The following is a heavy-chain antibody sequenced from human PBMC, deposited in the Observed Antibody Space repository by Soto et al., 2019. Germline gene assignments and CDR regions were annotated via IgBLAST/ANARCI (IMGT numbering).Heavy chain of an antibody. CDR3: TRERPYMVRGVTRLWYYYGMDV. D-gene: IGHD3-10*01. V-gene: IGHV3-49*03. Sequence: SLRLSCTASGFTFGDYAMSWFRQAPGKGLEWVGFIRSKAYGGTTEYAASVKGRFTISRDDSKSIAYLQMNSLKTEDTAVYYCTRERPYMVRGVTRLWYYYGMDVWGQGTTVTVSS. J-gene: IGHJ6*02. CDR2: IRSKAYGGTT. CDR1: GFTFGDYA.